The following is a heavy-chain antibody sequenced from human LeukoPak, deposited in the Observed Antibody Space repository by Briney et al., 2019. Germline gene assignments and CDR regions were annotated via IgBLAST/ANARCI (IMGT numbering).Heavy chain of an antibody. Sequence: ASVKVSCKASGYTFTDYYMHWVRQAPGPGLEWMGWINPNSGGTNYAQKFQGRVTMTRDTSTSTVYMELSSLRSEDTAVYYCARGLVGDTMVRGGPVAYGMGVWGQGTTVTVSS. CDR2: INPNSGGT. J-gene: IGHJ6*02. CDR3: ARGLVGDTMVRGGPVAYGMGV. D-gene: IGHD3-10*01. V-gene: IGHV1-2*02. CDR1: GYTFTDYY.